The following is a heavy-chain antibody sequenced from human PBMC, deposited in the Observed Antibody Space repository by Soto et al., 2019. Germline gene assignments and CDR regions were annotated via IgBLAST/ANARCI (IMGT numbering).Heavy chain of an antibody. CDR2: IWYDGSNE. CDR3: AREVGMATTIFYFDY. CDR1: GFSFSNYA. D-gene: IGHD2-21*01. J-gene: IGHJ4*02. V-gene: IGHV3-33*01. Sequence: PGGSLRLSCAASGFSFSNYAMHWVRQAPGKGLEWVAVIWYDGSNEYYADSVKGRFTISRDNSKNTLYLQLNSLRADDAAVYYCAREVGMATTIFYFDYWGLGTLVTVS.